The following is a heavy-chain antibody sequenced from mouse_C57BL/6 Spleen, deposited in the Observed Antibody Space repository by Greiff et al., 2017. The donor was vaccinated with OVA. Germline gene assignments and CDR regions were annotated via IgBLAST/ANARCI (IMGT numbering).Heavy chain of an antibody. CDR2: IDPSDSYT. CDR1: GYTFTSYW. V-gene: IGHV1-59*01. D-gene: IGHD2-1*01. J-gene: IGHJ2*01. Sequence: QVQLQQPGAELVRPGTSVKLSCKASGYTFTSYWMHWVKQRPGQGLEWIGVIDPSDSYTNYNPKFKGKATLTVDTSSSTAYMQLSSLTSEDSAVYDCARWIYYGNYVDYWGQGTTLTVSS. CDR3: ARWIYYGNYVDY.